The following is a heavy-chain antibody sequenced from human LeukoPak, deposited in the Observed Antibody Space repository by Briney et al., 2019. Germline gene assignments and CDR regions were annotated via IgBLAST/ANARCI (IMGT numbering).Heavy chain of an antibody. CDR1: GGSISSYY. Sequence: SETLSLTCTVSGGSISSYYWSWIRQPVGKGLEWIGRIYTSGSTNYNPSLKSRVTMSVDTSRNQFSLKLSSVTAADTAVYYCASTYDSSGYYWFDPWGQGTLVTVSS. CDR3: ASTYDSSGYYWFDP. CDR2: IYTSGST. V-gene: IGHV4-4*07. D-gene: IGHD3-22*01. J-gene: IGHJ5*02.